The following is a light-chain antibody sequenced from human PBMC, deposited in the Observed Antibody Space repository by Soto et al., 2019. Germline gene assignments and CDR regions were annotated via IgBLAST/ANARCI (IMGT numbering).Light chain of an antibody. CDR2: DVS. Sequence: AIQLTQSPSSLSASVGDRVTITCRASQDIRGALAWYQQKPGKPPKLLIFDVSSLQSGVPSRFSGSGSGTDFPLTISSLQPEDFATYYGQQFLTYPITFGQGTRLEIK. CDR3: QQFLTYPIT. V-gene: IGKV1-13*02. J-gene: IGKJ5*01. CDR1: QDIRGA.